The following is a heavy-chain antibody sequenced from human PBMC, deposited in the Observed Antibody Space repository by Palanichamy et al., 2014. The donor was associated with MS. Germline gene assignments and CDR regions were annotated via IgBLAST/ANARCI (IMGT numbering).Heavy chain of an antibody. V-gene: IGHV3-33*01. CDR2: YGSGTSRT. D-gene: IGHD3-22*01. CDR1: IHFSIMA. Sequence: VQLVESGEAWSSLEVPETHLCSVWIHFSIMACTGSARLQARDWSGWQLYGSGTSRTYYADSVKGRFTISRDNSRNTVSLQINSLRAEDTAVYYCARDDDTSGHYSRFEYWGQGTLVTVSS. J-gene: IGHJ4*02. CDR3: ARDDDTSGHYSRFEY.